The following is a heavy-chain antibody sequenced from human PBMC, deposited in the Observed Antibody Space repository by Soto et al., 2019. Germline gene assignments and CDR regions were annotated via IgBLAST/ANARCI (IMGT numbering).Heavy chain of an antibody. CDR2: IYWDEDK. CDR3: PHKGGRGAGMDV. V-gene: IGHV2-5*02. Sequence: QITLKESGPTLVKPTQTLTLTCTFSGFSFISSGVGVGWIRQPPGRALEWLALIYWDEDKRYSPSLKGRLTITKDTSTTEVVLTMTTVDPEDTGTYSWPHKGGRGAGMDVWGQGTTVTVS. J-gene: IGHJ6*02. CDR1: GFSFISSGVG. D-gene: IGHD2-15*01.